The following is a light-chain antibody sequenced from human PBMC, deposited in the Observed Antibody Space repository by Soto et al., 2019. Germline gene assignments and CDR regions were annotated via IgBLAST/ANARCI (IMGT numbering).Light chain of an antibody. CDR1: SSDVGTYKY. J-gene: IGLJ2*01. CDR3: CSYAGSTTLVL. CDR2: EVS. Sequence: QSALTQPASVSGSPGQSITISCTGTSSDVGTYKYVSWYQHHPGNAPKLMIYEVSNRPSGVSNRFSGSKSGNTASLTISGLQAEDEADYYCCSYAGSTTLVLFGGGTKLTVL. V-gene: IGLV2-14*01.